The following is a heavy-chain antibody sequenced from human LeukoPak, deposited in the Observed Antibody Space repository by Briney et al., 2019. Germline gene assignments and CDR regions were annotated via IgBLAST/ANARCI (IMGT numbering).Heavy chain of an antibody. V-gene: IGHV4-34*01. CDR2: INHSGST. CDR3: ARVPGGYYFDY. CDR1: GFTFSIAW. J-gene: IGHJ4*02. D-gene: IGHD2-2*01. Sequence: GSLRLSCAASGFTFSIAWMTWVRQPPGKGLEWIGEINHSGSTNYNPSLKSRVTISVDTSKNQFSLKLSSVTAADTAVYYCARVPGGYYFDYWGQGTLVTVSS.